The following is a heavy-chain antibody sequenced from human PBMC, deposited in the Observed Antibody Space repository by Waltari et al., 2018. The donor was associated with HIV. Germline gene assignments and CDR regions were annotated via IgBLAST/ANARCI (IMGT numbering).Heavy chain of an antibody. CDR3: ARGAVVVVAAIQTWFDP. CDR2: INPSGGST. Sequence: QVQLVQSGAEVKKPGASVKVSCKASGYTFTSYYMHWVRQAPGQGLEWMGIINPSGGSTSYAQKFQGRVTMTRDTSTSTVYMELSSLRSEDTAVYYCARGAVVVVAAIQTWFDPWGQGTLVTVSS. V-gene: IGHV1-46*01. D-gene: IGHD2-15*01. CDR1: GYTFTSYY. J-gene: IGHJ5*02.